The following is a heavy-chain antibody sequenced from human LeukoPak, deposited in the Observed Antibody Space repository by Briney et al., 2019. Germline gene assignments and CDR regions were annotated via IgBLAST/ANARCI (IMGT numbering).Heavy chain of an antibody. D-gene: IGHD3-10*01. J-gene: IGHJ5*02. CDR1: GGTFLSHI. CDR2: ITPVIETA. V-gene: IGHV1-69*08. Sequence: APVKVSCKTSGGTFLSHIFSWVRQAPGHGLEWIGKITPVIETAKYAQTFQGRVSIYTDKDTTTVYMDLSGLRPDDTADYYCARVNLRGSNYNWFDPWGQGTRVIVSS. CDR3: ARVNLRGSNYNWFDP.